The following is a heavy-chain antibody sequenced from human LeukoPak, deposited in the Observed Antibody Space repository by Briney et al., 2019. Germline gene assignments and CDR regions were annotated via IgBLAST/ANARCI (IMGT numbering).Heavy chain of an antibody. Sequence: PSETLSLTCTVSGGSTSSYYWSWIRQPPGKGLEWIGYIYYSGSTNYNPSLKSRVTISVNTSKNQFSLKLSSVTAADTAVYYCARVVAAAGTNSYYYYYYYMDVWGKGTTVTVSS. J-gene: IGHJ6*03. V-gene: IGHV4-59*01. D-gene: IGHD6-13*01. CDR3: ARVVAAAGTNSYYYYYYYMDV. CDR2: IYYSGST. CDR1: GGSTSSYY.